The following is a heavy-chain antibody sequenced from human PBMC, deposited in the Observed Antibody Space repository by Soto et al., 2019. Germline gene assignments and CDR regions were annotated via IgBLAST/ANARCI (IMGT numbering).Heavy chain of an antibody. Sequence: SETLSLTCTVSGGSINVYYWSWFRQPPGKGLEWVGYIYNSGSTNYNPSLKSRVTISVDTSKNQFSLKLSSVTAADTAVYYCPRGIVGATTYAFDIWGQGTMVT. D-gene: IGHD1-26*01. J-gene: IGHJ3*02. CDR1: GGSINVYY. CDR2: IYNSGST. CDR3: PRGIVGATTYAFDI. V-gene: IGHV4-4*08.